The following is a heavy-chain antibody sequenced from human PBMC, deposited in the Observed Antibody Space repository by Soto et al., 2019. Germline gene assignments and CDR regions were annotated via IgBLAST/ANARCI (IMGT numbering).Heavy chain of an antibody. CDR1: GGSISEKY. V-gene: IGHV4-4*07. Sequence: KPSETLSLTCTVSGGSISEKYWNWVRQPPGKGLEWIGLIFANGHTDYNPSLKSRVTMSVDASRNQFSLRLTSMTAADTAVYYCVASLSASGLNWLDPWGRGTLVTVSS. D-gene: IGHD6-13*01. J-gene: IGHJ5*02. CDR2: IFANGHT. CDR3: VASLSASGLNWLDP.